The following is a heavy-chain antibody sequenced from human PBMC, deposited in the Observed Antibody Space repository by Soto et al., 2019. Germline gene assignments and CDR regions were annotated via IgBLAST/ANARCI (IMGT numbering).Heavy chain of an antibody. Sequence: PGGSLRLSCAASGFTFSYHYMTWIRQAPGKGLEWISYISGSGSDIYQADSVKGRFTVSRDNAKNSLYLQMSSLRAEDTAVYYCAGDPYYYASDYWGQGTLVTVSS. V-gene: IGHV3-11*01. J-gene: IGHJ4*02. CDR2: ISGSGSDI. CDR1: GFTFSYHY. D-gene: IGHD3-10*01. CDR3: AGDPYYYASDY.